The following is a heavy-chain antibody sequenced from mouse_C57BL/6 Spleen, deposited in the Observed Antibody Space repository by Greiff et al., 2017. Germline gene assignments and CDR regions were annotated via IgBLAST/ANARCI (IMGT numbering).Heavy chain of an antibody. Sequence: VQLQQSGPELVKPGASVKISCKASGYSFTGYYMNWVKQSPEKSLEWIGEINPSTGGTTYNQKFKAKATVTVDKSSSTAYMHLKSLTSEDSAVYDWARSANWDQYDFDYWGQGTTLTVSS. J-gene: IGHJ2*01. CDR1: GYSFTGYY. CDR3: ARSANWDQYDFDY. D-gene: IGHD4-1*01. V-gene: IGHV1-42*01. CDR2: INPSTGGT.